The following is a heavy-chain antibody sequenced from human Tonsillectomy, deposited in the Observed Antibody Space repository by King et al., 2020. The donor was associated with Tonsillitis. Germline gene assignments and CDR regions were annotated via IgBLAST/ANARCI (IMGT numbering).Heavy chain of an antibody. CDR3: ARTHDYYMDV. CDR2: IMPILGVP. V-gene: IGHV1-69*09. Sequence: VQLVESGAEVKKPGSSVKVSCKASGGTFSSYVISLVRQAPGQGLEWMGRIMPILGVPNYAQKFQDRVTITADKSTSTAYMELSSLRSEDTAVYYCARTHDYYMDVWGKGTTVTVSS. CDR1: GGTFSSYV. J-gene: IGHJ6*03.